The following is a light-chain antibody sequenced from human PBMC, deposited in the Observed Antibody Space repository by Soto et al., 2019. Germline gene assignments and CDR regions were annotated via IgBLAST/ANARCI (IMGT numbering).Light chain of an antibody. V-gene: IGKV3-20*01. CDR2: GAS. CDR3: QQYGHSPWT. Sequence: EIFLTQAPCSLCLFPLEGATLSCRPSQSVSSSYLAWYQQKPGQAPRLLVYGASSRATGIPDRFSGSGSGTDFTLTISRLEPEDFAVYYCQQYGHSPWTFGQGTKVDIK. CDR1: QSVSSSY. J-gene: IGKJ1*01.